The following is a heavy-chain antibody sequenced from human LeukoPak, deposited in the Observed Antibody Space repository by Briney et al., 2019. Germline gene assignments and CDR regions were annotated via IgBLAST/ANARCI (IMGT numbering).Heavy chain of an antibody. CDR2: ISSSGGNT. V-gene: IGHV3-23*01. J-gene: IGHJ4*02. D-gene: IGHD3-10*01. CDR1: GSTFGSYA. Sequence: GGSLRLSCAASGSTFGSYAMSWVRQAPGKGLEWVSVISSSGGNTYYADSVKGRFTISRDNSKNTLYLQMNSLRAEDTGVYYCAKGTYSYGSGSYYTEAFGENWGQGTLVTVSS. CDR3: AKGTYSYGSGSYYTEAFGEN.